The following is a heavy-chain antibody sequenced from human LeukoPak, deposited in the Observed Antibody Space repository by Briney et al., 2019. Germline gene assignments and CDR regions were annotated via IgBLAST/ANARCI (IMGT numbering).Heavy chain of an antibody. CDR3: ARGRYSGTTYYFDY. CDR1: GFPFSTSW. D-gene: IGHD5-12*01. CDR2: IKKDGSET. Sequence: GSLSLSCAASGFPFSTSWMSWVRQVPGKGLEWVANIKKDGSETYYVDSVKGRFTISRDNAKNSLYLQMNSLRAEDTAMYYCARGRYSGTTYYFDYWGQGTLVTVSS. J-gene: IGHJ4*02. V-gene: IGHV3-7*03.